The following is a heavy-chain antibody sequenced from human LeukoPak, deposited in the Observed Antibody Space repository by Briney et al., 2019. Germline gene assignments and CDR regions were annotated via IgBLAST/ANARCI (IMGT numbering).Heavy chain of an antibody. J-gene: IGHJ4*02. CDR2: ISSSSSYI. Sequence: PGGSLRLSCAASGFTFISYSMNWVRQAPGKGLEWVSSISSSSSYIYYADSVKGRFTISRDNAKNSLYLQMNSLRAEDTAVYYCASAHSGWYDYWGQGTLVTVSS. CDR3: ASAHSGWYDY. CDR1: GFTFISYS. D-gene: IGHD6-19*01. V-gene: IGHV3-21*01.